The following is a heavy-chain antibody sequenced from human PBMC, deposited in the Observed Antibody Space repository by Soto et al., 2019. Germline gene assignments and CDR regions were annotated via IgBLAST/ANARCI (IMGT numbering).Heavy chain of an antibody. J-gene: IGHJ5*02. D-gene: IGHD3-10*01. V-gene: IGHV4-38-2*01. CDR2: IYHGGST. CDR1: GYSISSGYY. Sequence: SETLSLTCAVSGYSISSGYYWGWLRQPPGKGLEWIGRIYHGGSTYYNPSLNSRVTLSIDMTNNHVSLILNSVTAADTAVYYCARVGPWVPYYYASSPYTCENWFDPWGQGTLVTVSS. CDR3: ARVGPWVPYYYASSPYTCENWFDP.